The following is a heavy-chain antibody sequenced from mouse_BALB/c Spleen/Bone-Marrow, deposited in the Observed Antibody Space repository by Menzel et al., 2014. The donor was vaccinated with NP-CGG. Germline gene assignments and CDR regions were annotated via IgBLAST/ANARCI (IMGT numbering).Heavy chain of an antibody. V-gene: IGHV2-9*02. CDR2: IWSGGST. CDR3: ARVTSSAVGAMDY. D-gene: IGHD3-2*02. Sequence: VQLQESGPGLVAPSQRLSITCTVSGFSLTNYGVHWVRQPPGKGLEWLGVIWSGGSTNYNSALMSRLSISKDNSKSXVFLKMNSLQTDDTAMYYCARVTSSAVGAMDYWGQGTSVTVSS. J-gene: IGHJ4*01. CDR1: GFSLTNYG.